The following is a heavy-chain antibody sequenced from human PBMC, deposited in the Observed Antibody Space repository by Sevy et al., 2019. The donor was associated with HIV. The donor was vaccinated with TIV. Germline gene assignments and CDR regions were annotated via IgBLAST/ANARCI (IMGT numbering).Heavy chain of an antibody. CDR3: ARGTYYYDSGFFYPFDY. D-gene: IGHD3-10*01. CDR2: INPDRGES. J-gene: IGHJ4*02. CDR1: GLTSRTYW. Sequence: GGSLRLSCVVSGLTSRTYWMHWVRRAPGKGLEWVASINPDRGESYYVASVKGQFTISRDNTKNSLYLQMTSLRAEDTAAYYCARGTYYYDSGFFYPFDYWGQGTLVTVSS. V-gene: IGHV3-7*01.